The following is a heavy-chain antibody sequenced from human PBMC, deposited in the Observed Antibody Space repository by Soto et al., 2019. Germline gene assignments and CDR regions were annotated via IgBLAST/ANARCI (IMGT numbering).Heavy chain of an antibody. D-gene: IGHD1-20*01. Sequence: QLQLQESGPGLVKPSETLSLTCTVSGGSISSSSYYWGWIRQPPGKGLEWIGSIYYSGSTYYNPSRKSRVTISVDTSKNQFSLKLSSVTAADTAVYYCARQMEYNWKAFGYWGQGTLVTVSS. V-gene: IGHV4-39*01. CDR1: GGSISSSSYY. CDR2: IYYSGST. J-gene: IGHJ4*02. CDR3: ARQMEYNWKAFGY.